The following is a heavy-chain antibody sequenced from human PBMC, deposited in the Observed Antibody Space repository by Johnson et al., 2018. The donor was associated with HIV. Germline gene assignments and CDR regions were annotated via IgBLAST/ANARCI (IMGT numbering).Heavy chain of an antibody. V-gene: IGHV3-66*01. CDR3: AGGAALPAAFDS. J-gene: IGHJ3*02. CDR2: IYSGGST. D-gene: IGHD2-15*01. CDR1: GFTFDDYG. Sequence: VQLVESGGGVVRPGGSLRLSCAASGFTFDDYGMSWVRQGPGKGLEWVSVIYSGGSTYYADSVKGRFTISRDNSKNTLYLQMNSLRAEDTAVYYCAGGAALPAAFDSWGQGTMVTVSS.